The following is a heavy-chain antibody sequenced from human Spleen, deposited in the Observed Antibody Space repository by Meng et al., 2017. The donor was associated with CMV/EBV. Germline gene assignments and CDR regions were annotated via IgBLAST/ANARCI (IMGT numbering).Heavy chain of an antibody. V-gene: IGHV3-48*03. CDR3: ARGYPNYYYGMDV. CDR2: ISSSGSTI. D-gene: IGHD2-2*02. Sequence: GESLKISCAASGFTFSSYEMNWVRQAPGKGLEWVSYISSSGSTIYYADSVKGRFTISRDYAKNTLYVQMNSLRAEDTAVYYCARGYPNYYYGMDVWGQGTTVTVSS. J-gene: IGHJ6*02. CDR1: GFTFSSYE.